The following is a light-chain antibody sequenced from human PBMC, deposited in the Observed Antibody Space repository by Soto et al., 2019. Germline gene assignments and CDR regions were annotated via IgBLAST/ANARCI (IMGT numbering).Light chain of an antibody. CDR3: CSYAGSSTSVV. V-gene: IGLV2-23*01. J-gene: IGLJ2*01. CDR1: SSDVGSYNL. CDR2: EGS. Sequence: QSVLTQPASVSGSPGQSITISCTGTSSDVGSYNLVSWYQQHPGKAPKLMIYEGSKRPSGVSNRFSGSKSGNTASLTISGLQAEDEAYYYCCSYAGSSTSVVFGGGTKVTVL.